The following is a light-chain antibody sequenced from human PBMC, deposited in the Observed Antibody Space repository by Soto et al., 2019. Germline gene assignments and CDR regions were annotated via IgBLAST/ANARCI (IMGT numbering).Light chain of an antibody. Sequence: QSVLTQPASVSGSPGQTITISCTGSSSDVGGYNYVSWYQHHPGKAPKLMIYEVTNRPSGVSNRFSGSKSGDTASLTISGVQAEDEADYYCISYTSGSTPYVFGTGPKLTVL. CDR2: EVT. V-gene: IGLV2-14*01. CDR3: ISYTSGSTPYV. J-gene: IGLJ1*01. CDR1: SSDVGGYNY.